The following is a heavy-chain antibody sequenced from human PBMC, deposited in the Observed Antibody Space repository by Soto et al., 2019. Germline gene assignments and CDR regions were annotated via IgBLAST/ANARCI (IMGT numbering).Heavy chain of an antibody. J-gene: IGHJ4*02. CDR1: GFTFSSYG. Sequence: QVQLVESGGGVVQPGRSLRLSCVVSGFTFSSYGMHWVRQAPGKGLEWVAVIWYDGNNKYYADSVKGRFTISRDNSKNTLYLQMNSLRVEDTAVYYCAVGLRIAVEDYSGQGTLVTVSS. CDR3: AVGLRIAVEDY. V-gene: IGHV3-33*01. CDR2: IWYDGNNK. D-gene: IGHD3-10*01.